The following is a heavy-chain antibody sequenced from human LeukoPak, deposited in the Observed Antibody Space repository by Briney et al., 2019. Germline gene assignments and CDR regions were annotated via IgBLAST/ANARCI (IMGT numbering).Heavy chain of an antibody. D-gene: IGHD6-13*01. CDR2: IYYTGNT. V-gene: IGHV4-59*08. CDR1: GGSISNYY. J-gene: IGHJ4*02. Sequence: SETLSLTCTVSGGSISNYYWSWIRQSPGKGLEWIGYIYYTGNTNYNPSLESRVIISVDTSKNQFSLKLSSVTAADTAVYCARATYISSRASQLGYWGQGTLVTVSS. CDR3: ARATYISSRASQLGY.